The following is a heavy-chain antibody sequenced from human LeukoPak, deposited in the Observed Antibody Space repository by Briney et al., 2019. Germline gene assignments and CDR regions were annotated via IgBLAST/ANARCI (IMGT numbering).Heavy chain of an antibody. CDR3: RRGPYDSSGGDY. CDR1: GFTFSGSS. Sequence: GGSLRLSCAASGFTFSGSSMHWVRQASGKGLEWVGRIRSKANTYATAYAASVKGRLTISRDDSKNTAYLQMNSLKTEDTAVYYCRRGPYDSSGGDYWGQGTLVTVSS. V-gene: IGHV3-73*01. D-gene: IGHD3-22*01. J-gene: IGHJ4*02. CDR2: IRSKANTYAT.